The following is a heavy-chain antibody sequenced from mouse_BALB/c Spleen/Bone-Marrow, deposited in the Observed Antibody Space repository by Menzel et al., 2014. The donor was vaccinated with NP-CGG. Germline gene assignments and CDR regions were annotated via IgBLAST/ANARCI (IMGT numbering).Heavy chain of an antibody. V-gene: IGHV5-12-1*01. Sequence: EVNVVESGGGLVKPGGSLKLSCAASGFAFSSYDMSWVRRTPEKRLEWVAYISSGGGSTYYPDTVKGRFTISRDNAKNTLYLQMSSLKSEDTAMYYCAREVLRDYFDYWGQGTTLTVSS. CDR3: AREVLRDYFDY. CDR1: GFAFSSYD. D-gene: IGHD1-1*01. J-gene: IGHJ2*01. CDR2: ISSGGGST.